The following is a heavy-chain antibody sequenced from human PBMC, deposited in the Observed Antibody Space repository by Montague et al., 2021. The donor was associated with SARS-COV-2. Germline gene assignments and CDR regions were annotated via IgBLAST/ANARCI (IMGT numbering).Heavy chain of an antibody. Sequence: CAISGDSDSTNSGTWNWVRLSPSRGLEWMGRTHYRSEWYSDYSVSVKSRISINPDTTKNQFSLQLNSVTPEDTAVYYCARAERGCCGDGYCYQYFFNYWGQGTLVTVSS. V-gene: IGHV6-1*01. CDR1: GDSDSTNSGT. CDR2: THYRSEWYS. D-gene: IGHD2-21*01. CDR3: ARAERGCCGDGYCYQYFFNY. J-gene: IGHJ4*02.